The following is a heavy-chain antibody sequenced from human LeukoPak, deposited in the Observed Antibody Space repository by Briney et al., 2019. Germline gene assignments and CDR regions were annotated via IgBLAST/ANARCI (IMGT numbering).Heavy chain of an antibody. D-gene: IGHD2-8*02. CDR1: GYTFTSYD. CDR2: MNPNSGNT. Sequence: ASVKVSCKASGYTFTSYDINWVRQATGQGLEWAGWMNPNSGNTGYAQKFQGRVTMTRNTSISTAYMELSSLRSEDTAVYYCAREGKGGWWDPLDYWGQGTLVTVSS. CDR3: AREGKGGWWDPLDY. V-gene: IGHV1-8*01. J-gene: IGHJ4*02.